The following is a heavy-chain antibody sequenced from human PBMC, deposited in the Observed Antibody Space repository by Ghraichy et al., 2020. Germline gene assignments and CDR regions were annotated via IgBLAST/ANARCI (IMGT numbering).Heavy chain of an antibody. D-gene: IGHD1-26*01. CDR1: GFTFDDYA. CDR2: ISWNSGSI. CDR3: AKDSRWELLNNDAFDI. Sequence: LNISCAASGFTFDDYAMHWVRQAPGKGLEWVSGISWNSGSIGYADSVKGRFTISRDNAKNSLYLQMNSLRAEDTALYYCAKDSRWELLNNDAFDIWGQGTMVTVSS. V-gene: IGHV3-9*01. J-gene: IGHJ3*02.